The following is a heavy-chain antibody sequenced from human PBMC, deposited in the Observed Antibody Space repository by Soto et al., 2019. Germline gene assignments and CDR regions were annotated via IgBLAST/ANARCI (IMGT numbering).Heavy chain of an antibody. V-gene: IGHV1-69*13. Sequence: SVKVSCKASGGTFGNLGISWLRQAPGQGLEWMGGTIPIFDTPHYAEKFRDRLTITADATSTAYMELTSLSSEDTATYYCARDREDGSGTKYNWFDSWGQGTLVTVSS. CDR3: ARDREDGSGTKYNWFDS. J-gene: IGHJ5*01. CDR1: GGTFGNLG. CDR2: TIPIFDTP. D-gene: IGHD3-10*01.